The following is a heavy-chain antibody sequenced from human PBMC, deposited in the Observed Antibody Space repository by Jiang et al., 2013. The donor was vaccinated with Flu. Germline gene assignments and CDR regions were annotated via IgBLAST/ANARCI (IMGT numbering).Heavy chain of an antibody. V-gene: IGHV4-59*08. CDR2: IYSNGNT. CDR1: GGLISNYY. Sequence: PGLVKPSETLSLTCTVSGGLISNYYWSWIRQPPGKGLEWIAYIYSNGNTNYNPSLKSRVVVSVDMSKNQFFLNLSSVTATDTALYFCARHISKSAPQDHWGQGTLVTVSS. CDR3: ARHISKSAPQDH. D-gene: IGHD2-2*01. J-gene: IGHJ4*02.